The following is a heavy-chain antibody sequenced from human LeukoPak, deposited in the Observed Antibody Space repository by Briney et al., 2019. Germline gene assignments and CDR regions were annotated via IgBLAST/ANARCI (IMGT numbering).Heavy chain of an antibody. CDR2: INHSGST. Sequence: SETLSLTCAVYGGSFSGYYWSWIRQPPGEGLEWIGEINHSGSTKYNPSLKSRVTISVDTSKNQFSLKLSSVTAADTAVYYCARGRDGYNPSDYWGQGTLVTVSS. CDR1: GGSFSGYY. V-gene: IGHV4-34*01. CDR3: ARGRDGYNPSDY. D-gene: IGHD5-24*01. J-gene: IGHJ4*02.